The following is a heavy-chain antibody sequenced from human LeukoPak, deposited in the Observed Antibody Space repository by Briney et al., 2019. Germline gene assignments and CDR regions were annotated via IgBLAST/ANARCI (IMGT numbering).Heavy chain of an antibody. Sequence: GGSLRLSCAASGFPFRTYGMNWVRQAPGKGLEWVAFIWYVGDNKYYADSVKGRFTISRDNSKNTLYLQMNRLRAEDTDVYYCAKIPQREWEIPRNYYDWYMDVWGKGTTVTISS. J-gene: IGHJ6*03. V-gene: IGHV3-30*02. CDR3: AKIPQREWEIPRNYYDWYMDV. D-gene: IGHD1-26*01. CDR2: IWYVGDNK. CDR1: GFPFRTYG.